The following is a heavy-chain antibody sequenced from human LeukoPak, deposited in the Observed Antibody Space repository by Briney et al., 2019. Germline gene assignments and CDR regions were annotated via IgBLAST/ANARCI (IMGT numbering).Heavy chain of an antibody. CDR2: IKQDGSEE. J-gene: IGHJ4*02. Sequence: GGSLRLSCAASGFTFSSYAMSWVRQAPGKGLEWVANIKQDGSEENYVDSVRGRFTISRDNAKKSLYLQMNRLRAEDTAVYYCASGRCCYHNTGGQGTLVTVSS. CDR3: ASGRCCYHNT. CDR1: GFTFSSYA. D-gene: IGHD2-15*01. V-gene: IGHV3-7*01.